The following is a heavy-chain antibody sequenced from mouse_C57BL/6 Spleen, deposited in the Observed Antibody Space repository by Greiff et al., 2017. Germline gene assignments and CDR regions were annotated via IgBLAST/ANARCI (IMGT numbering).Heavy chain of an antibody. CDR1: GYTFTSYW. V-gene: IGHV1-69*01. D-gene: IGHD3-3*01. CDR3: ARGGGHWYFDV. CDR2: IDPSDSYT. J-gene: IGHJ1*03. Sequence: QVQLQQPGAELVMPGASVKLSCKASGYTFTSYWMHWVKQRPGQGLEWIGEIDPSDSYTNYNQKFKGKSTLTVDKSSSTAYMQLSSLTSEDSAVYYCARGGGHWYFDVWGTGTTVTVSS.